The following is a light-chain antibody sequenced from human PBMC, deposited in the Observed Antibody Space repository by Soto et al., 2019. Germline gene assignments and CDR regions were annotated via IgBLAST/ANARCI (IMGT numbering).Light chain of an antibody. V-gene: IGKV3-11*01. CDR3: QQRADWPLT. J-gene: IGKJ4*01. CDR1: HSIGPY. Sequence: ELVLTQSPATMSLSPGERATLSCMTSHSIGPYLAWYQQKPGQAPRLLMYDVSIRATGIPARFSGTGSGTDFTLTVSSLEPEDAAVYYCQQRADWPLTFGGGTKVEIK. CDR2: DVS.